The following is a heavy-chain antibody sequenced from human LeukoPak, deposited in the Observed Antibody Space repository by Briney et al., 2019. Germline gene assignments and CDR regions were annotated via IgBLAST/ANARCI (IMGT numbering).Heavy chain of an antibody. CDR3: ARVVVPAANYYYYYYMDV. CDR2: INHSGST. CDR1: GGSFSGYY. Sequence: SETLSPTCAVYGGSFSGYYWSWIRQPPGKGLEWIGEINHSGSTNYNPSLKSRVTISVDTSKNQFSLKLSSVTAADTAVYYCARVVVPAANYYYYYYMDVWGKGTTVTVS. D-gene: IGHD2-2*01. J-gene: IGHJ6*03. V-gene: IGHV4-34*01.